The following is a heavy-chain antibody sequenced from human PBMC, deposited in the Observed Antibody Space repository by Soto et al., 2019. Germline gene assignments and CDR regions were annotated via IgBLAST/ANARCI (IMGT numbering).Heavy chain of an antibody. V-gene: IGHV4-4*02. J-gene: IGHJ4*02. D-gene: IGHD3-10*01. CDR1: GASISTNNW. CDR3: ARAKLCNTISCPHSFGI. CDR2: VYHSGTT. Sequence: SETLSLTCDVSGASISTNNWWSWVRQSPGQGLEWIAEVYHSGTTNSNPSLKSRVTISVDTSKNQFSLMLASVTAADTAVYYCARAKLCNTISCPHSFGIWGQGTLVTVSS.